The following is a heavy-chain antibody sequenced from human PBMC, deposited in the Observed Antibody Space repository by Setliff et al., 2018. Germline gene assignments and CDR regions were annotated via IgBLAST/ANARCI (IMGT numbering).Heavy chain of an antibody. V-gene: IGHV4-39*07. CDR2: IYYRGST. CDR1: GGSISSSSYY. J-gene: IGHJ5*02. D-gene: IGHD1-26*01. Sequence: SETLSLTCTDSGGSISSSSYYWGWIRQPPGKGLEWIGSIYYRGSTYYNPSLKSRVTISVDTSKNQFSLKLSSVTAADTAVYYCARVLNWFDPWGQGTLVTVSS. CDR3: ARVLNWFDP.